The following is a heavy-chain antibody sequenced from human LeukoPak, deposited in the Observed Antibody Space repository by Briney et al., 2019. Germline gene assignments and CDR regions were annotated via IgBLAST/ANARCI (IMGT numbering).Heavy chain of an antibody. CDR1: GGSISSYY. V-gene: IGHV4-4*07. Sequence: KSSETLSLTCTVSGGSISSYYWSWIRQPAGKGLEWIGRIYTSGSTNHNPSLKSRVTMSVDTSKNQFSLKLSSVTAADTAVYYCARESGGSYYDSSGFRAEELYYYYYYYMDVWGKGTTVTISS. D-gene: IGHD3-22*01. CDR2: IYTSGST. J-gene: IGHJ6*03. CDR3: ARESGGSYYDSSGFRAEELYYYYYYYMDV.